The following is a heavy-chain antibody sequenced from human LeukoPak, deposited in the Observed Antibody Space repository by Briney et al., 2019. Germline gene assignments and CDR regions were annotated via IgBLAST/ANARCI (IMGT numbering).Heavy chain of an antibody. CDR3: ARSYGPSDY. D-gene: IGHD4-17*01. CDR1: GYTLTSYD. Sequence: GSVKVSCKASGYTLTSYDINWVRQATGQGLEWMGLMNPNSGNTGYAQKFQGRVTMTRNTSISTAYMELSSLRSEDTAVYYCARSYGPSDYWGQGTLVTVSS. J-gene: IGHJ4*02. V-gene: IGHV1-8*01. CDR2: MNPNSGNT.